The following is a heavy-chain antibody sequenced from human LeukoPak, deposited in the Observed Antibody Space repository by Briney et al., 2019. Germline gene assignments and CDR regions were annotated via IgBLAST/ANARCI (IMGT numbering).Heavy chain of an antibody. Sequence: PGRSLRLSCAASGFTFSSYGMHWVRQAPGKGLEWVTVIWYDGSNKYYADSVKGRFTTSRDNSKNTLYLQMNSLRAEDTAVYYCARGTEFDYWGQGTLVTVSS. CDR2: IWYDGSNK. V-gene: IGHV3-33*01. D-gene: IGHD1-1*01. J-gene: IGHJ4*02. CDR1: GFTFSSYG. CDR3: ARGTEFDY.